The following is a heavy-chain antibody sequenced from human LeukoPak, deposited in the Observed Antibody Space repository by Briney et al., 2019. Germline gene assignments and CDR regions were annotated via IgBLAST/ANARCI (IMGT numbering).Heavy chain of an antibody. D-gene: IGHD6-19*01. CDR2: IYYSGST. J-gene: IGHJ4*02. CDR1: GGSISSYY. Sequence: KTSETLSLTCTVSGGSISSYYWSWIRQPPGKGLEWIGYIYYSGSTNYISSLKSRVTISVDTSKNQFSLKLSSVTAADTAVYYCARVAVDTFDYWGQGTLVTVS. V-gene: IGHV4-59*01. CDR3: ARVAVDTFDY.